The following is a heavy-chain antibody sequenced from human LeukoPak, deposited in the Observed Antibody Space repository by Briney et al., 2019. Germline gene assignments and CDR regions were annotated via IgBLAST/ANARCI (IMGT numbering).Heavy chain of an antibody. D-gene: IGHD3-10*01. J-gene: IGHJ5*02. CDR3: ARVRITMVRGRPNWFGP. V-gene: IGHV1-8*01. CDR1: GYTFTSYD. Sequence: ASVKVSCKASGYTFTSYDINWVRQATGQGLEWMGWMNPNSGNTGYAQKFQGRVTMTRNTSISTAYMELSSLRSEDTAVYYCARVRITMVRGRPNWFGPWGQGTLVTVSS. CDR2: MNPNSGNT.